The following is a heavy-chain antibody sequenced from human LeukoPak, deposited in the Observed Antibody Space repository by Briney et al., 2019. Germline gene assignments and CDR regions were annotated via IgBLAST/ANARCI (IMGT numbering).Heavy chain of an antibody. CDR2: IKQDGSEK. V-gene: IGHV3-7*01. CDR3: ARDYYDSSGYRDY. D-gene: IGHD3-22*01. Sequence: GGSLRLSCAASGFIFSSYWMSWVRQAPGKGLEWVANIKQDGSEKYYVDSVKGRFTISRDNAKNSLYLQMNSLRAEDTAVYYCARDYYDSSGYRDYWGQGTLVTVSS. J-gene: IGHJ4*02. CDR1: GFIFSSYW.